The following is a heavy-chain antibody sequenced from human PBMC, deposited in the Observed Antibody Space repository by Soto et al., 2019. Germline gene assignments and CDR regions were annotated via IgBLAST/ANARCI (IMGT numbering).Heavy chain of an antibody. V-gene: IGHV3-72*01. D-gene: IGHD3-22*01. CDR3: ASTGYSYYYDSSGYYYFDY. J-gene: IGHJ4*02. CDR2: TRNKANSYTT. CDR1: GFTFSDHY. Sequence: GSLRLSCAASGFTFSDHYMDWVRQAPGKGLEWVGRTRNKANSYTTEYAASVKGRFTISRDDSKNSLYLQMNSLKTEDTAVYYCASTGYSYYYDSSGYYYFDYWGQGTLVTVSS.